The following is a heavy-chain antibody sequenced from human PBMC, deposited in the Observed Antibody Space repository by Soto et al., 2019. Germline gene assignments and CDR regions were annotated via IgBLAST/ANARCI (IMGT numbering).Heavy chain of an antibody. V-gene: IGHV1-69*13. J-gene: IGHJ5*02. CDR1: GGTFSSYA. CDR3: ARDPYYYDSSGSAPLWWFDP. D-gene: IGHD3-22*01. CDR2: IIPTFGTA. Sequence: ASVKVSCKASGGTFSSYAISWVRQAPGQGLEWMGGIIPTFGTANYAQKFQGRVTITADESTSTAYMELSSLRSEDTAVYYCARDPYYYDSSGSAPLWWFDPWGQGTLVTVSS.